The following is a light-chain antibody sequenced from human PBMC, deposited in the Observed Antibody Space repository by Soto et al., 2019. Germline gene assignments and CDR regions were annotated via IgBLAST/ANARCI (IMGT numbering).Light chain of an antibody. CDR1: SIDVGHPYNY. CDR2: GVS. Sequence: QSALTQPASVSGSPGQSITISYTGTSIDVGHPYNYVSWYQQYPGKAPKLLILGVSNRPSGISGRFSGSKSGNTASLTISGLQPEDEADYYCMSYIASTSTHWVLGGGTKLTVL. J-gene: IGLJ3*02. CDR3: MSYIASTSTHWV. V-gene: IGLV2-14*03.